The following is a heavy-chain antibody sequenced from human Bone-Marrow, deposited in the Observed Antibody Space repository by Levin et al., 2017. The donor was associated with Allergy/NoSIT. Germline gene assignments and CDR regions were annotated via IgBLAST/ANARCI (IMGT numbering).Heavy chain of an antibody. V-gene: IGHV4-39*07. D-gene: IGHD3-10*01. CDR1: GGSISSSSYY. CDR3: ARDISGPY. CDR2: IYYSGST. Sequence: SQTFSLTCTVSGGSISSSSYYWGWIRQPPGKGLEWIGSIYYSGSTYYNPSLKSRVTISVDTSKNQFSLKLSSVTAADTAVYYCARDISGPYWGQGTLVTVSS. J-gene: IGHJ4*02.